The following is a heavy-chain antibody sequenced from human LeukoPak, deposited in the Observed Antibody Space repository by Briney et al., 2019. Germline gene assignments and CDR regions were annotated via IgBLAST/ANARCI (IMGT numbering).Heavy chain of an antibody. CDR2: INAGNGNT. J-gene: IGHJ4*02. CDR1: GYSFTSHD. V-gene: IGHV1-3*01. CDR3: ARGGGFSRGYCSGGSCYSY. D-gene: IGHD2-15*01. Sequence: GASVKVSCKASGYSFTSHDMHWVRQAPGQRLEWMGWINAGNGNTKYSQEFQGRVTMTRDTSISTAYMELSRLRSDDTAVYYCARGGGFSRGYCSGGSCYSYWGQGTLVTVSS.